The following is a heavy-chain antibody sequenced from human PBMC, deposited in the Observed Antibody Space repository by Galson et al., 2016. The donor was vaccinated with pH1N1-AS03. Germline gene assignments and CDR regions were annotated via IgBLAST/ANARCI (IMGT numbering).Heavy chain of an antibody. V-gene: IGHV4-39*07. J-gene: IGHJ3*02. D-gene: IGHD1-20*01. CDR1: GGSIRSRNYY. CDR2: ISHSGST. CDR3: ARGVDNFNVFVFEM. Sequence: SETLSLTCTVSGGSIRSRNYYWGWIRQPPGRGLEWIGEISHSGSTKYNPSLKSRVAISIHTSKNQFSLTVTSVTAADTAIYYCARGVDNFNVFVFEMWGRGTMVTVSS.